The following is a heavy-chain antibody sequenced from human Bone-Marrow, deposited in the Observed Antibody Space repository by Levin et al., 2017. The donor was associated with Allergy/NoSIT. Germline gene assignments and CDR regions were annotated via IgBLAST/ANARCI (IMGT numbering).Heavy chain of an antibody. J-gene: IGHJ3*01. CDR2: VSGRSDYI. D-gene: IGHD3-3*01. CDR3: ARGLNFWSPYIFAFDV. Sequence: GESLKISCAASGFAFSSYSMNWVRQAPGKGLEWVASVSGRSDYIYYADSVKGRFTISRDTAKNSLYLQMNSLRGEETAVYYCARGLNFWSPYIFAFDVWGQGIMVSVSS. CDR1: GFAFSSYS. V-gene: IGHV3-21*01.